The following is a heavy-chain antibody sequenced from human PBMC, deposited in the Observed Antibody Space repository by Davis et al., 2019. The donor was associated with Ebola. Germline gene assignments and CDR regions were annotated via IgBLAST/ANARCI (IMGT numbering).Heavy chain of an antibody. CDR1: GFTFSSYG. CDR2: IHYDGSNK. CDR3: ARAPDKAYQALYRCFDY. D-gene: IGHD2-2*02. V-gene: IGHV3-30*02. Sequence: GESLKISCAASGFTFSSYGMHWVRQAPGKGLEWVAFIHYDGSNKYCADSVKGRFTISRDNSKNTLYLQMNSLRAEDTAVHYCARAPDKAYQALYRCFDYWGQGTLVTVSS. J-gene: IGHJ4*02.